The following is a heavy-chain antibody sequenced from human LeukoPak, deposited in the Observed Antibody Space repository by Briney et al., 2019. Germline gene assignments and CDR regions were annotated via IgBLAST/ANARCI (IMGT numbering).Heavy chain of an antibody. CDR1: GFTFSSYA. V-gene: IGHV3-23*01. D-gene: IGHD6-19*01. Sequence: QTGGSLRLSCEASGFTFSSYAMSWVRQAPGKGLEWVSAISGSGGSTYYADSVKGRFTISRDNSKNTLYLQMNSLRAEDTAVYYCAKDSSGWYNYYYYYYMDVWGKGTTVTISS. CDR2: ISGSGGST. J-gene: IGHJ6*03. CDR3: AKDSSGWYNYYYYYYMDV.